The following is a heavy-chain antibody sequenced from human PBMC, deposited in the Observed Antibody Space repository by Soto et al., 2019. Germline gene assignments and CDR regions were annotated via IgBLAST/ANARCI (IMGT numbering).Heavy chain of an antibody. CDR2: MSHSGGT. Sequence: QVQLQQWGAGLLKPSETLSLTCAVYGGFVTSGSYYWSWIRQPPGKGLEWIGEMSHSGGTHFNPSLKSRVTRSVDTSKNQFTLKMSSVTAADTALYYCARVERGTATTVVDAFDIWGPGTMVTASS. CDR1: GGFVTSGSYY. J-gene: IGHJ3*02. CDR3: ARVERGTATTVVDAFDI. D-gene: IGHD1-1*01. V-gene: IGHV4-34*01.